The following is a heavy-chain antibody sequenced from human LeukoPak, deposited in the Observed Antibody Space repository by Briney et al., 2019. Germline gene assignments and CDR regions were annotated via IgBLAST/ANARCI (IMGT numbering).Heavy chain of an antibody. CDR2: ISSSSDYT. CDR1: GFTFSDYY. CDR3: ARRNAFEI. V-gene: IGHV3-11*03. Sequence: GGSLRLSCAASGFTFSDYYVNWIRQAPGKGLEWVAYISSSSDYTNYADSVKGRFTVSRDNAKNSLYLQMNSLRAEDTAVYYCARRNAFEIWGQGAMVTVSS. J-gene: IGHJ3*02.